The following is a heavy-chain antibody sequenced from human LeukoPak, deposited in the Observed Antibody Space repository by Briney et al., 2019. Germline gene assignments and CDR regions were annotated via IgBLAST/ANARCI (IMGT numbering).Heavy chain of an antibody. J-gene: IGHJ4*02. CDR2: ISYNGNNK. Sequence: GGSLRLSCAASGFTFSTYAVHWVRQAPGKGLEWVALISYNGNNKYYADSVKGRFTISRDNSKNTLYLQMNSLEPEDTAVYYCARADYYTSGNFRYYFDYWGQGTLVSVSS. CDR3: ARADYYTSGNFRYYFDY. V-gene: IGHV3-30-3*01. D-gene: IGHD3-10*01. CDR1: GFTFSTYA.